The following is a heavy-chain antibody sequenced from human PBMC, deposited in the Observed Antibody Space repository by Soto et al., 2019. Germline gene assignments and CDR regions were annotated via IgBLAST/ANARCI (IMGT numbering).Heavy chain of an antibody. CDR1: GFTFDDYA. Sequence: EVQLVESGGGLVQPGRSLRLSCAASGFTFDDYAMHWVRQAPGKGLEWVSGICGNSGSRGYADSVKGRFTIYRDNAKNSLYLKMNSLRAEDTALYYCAKDRGLVLSFYFDYWGQGTLVTVSS. J-gene: IGHJ4*02. V-gene: IGHV3-9*01. CDR2: ICGNSGSR. CDR3: AKDRGLVLSFYFDY. D-gene: IGHD6-19*01.